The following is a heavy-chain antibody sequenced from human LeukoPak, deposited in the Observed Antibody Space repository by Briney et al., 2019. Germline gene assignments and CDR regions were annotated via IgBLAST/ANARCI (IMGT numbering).Heavy chain of an antibody. J-gene: IGHJ4*02. D-gene: IGHD3-9*01. Sequence: GASVKVSCKASGYTFTGYYMHWVRQAPGQGLEWMGWINPNSGGTNYAQKFQGRVTMTRDTSISTAYMELSRLRSDDTAVYSCARSVLRYFDWPLSYWGQGTLVTVSS. CDR2: INPNSGGT. CDR3: ARSVLRYFDWPLSY. CDR1: GYTFTGYY. V-gene: IGHV1-2*02.